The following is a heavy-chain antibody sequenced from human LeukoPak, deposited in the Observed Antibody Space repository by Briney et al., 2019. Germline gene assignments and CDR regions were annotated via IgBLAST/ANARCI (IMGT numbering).Heavy chain of an antibody. D-gene: IGHD6-13*01. V-gene: IGHV3-30*18. Sequence: PGGSLRLSCAASAFTFSNYGMHWVRQAPGKGLEWVAVISYDGSDKYYADSVKGRFTISRDNSKNTVYLQMNSLRAEDTAVYYCAKDSSSLYNFDYWGQGTLVTVSS. CDR1: AFTFSNYG. CDR2: ISYDGSDK. J-gene: IGHJ4*02. CDR3: AKDSSSLYNFDY.